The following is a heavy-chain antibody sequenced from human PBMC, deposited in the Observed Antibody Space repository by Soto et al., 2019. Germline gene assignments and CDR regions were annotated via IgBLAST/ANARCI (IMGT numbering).Heavy chain of an antibody. CDR3: ARGLSSGWFDY. D-gene: IGHD6-19*01. CDR2: IGGSGGNT. V-gene: IGHV3-23*01. CDR1: GFTFSSYA. J-gene: IGHJ5*01. Sequence: EVQLLESGGGFVQPGGSLRLSCAASGFTFSSYAMSWVRQAPGKGLEWVSGIGGSGGNTHYADSVKGRFTISRDNAKKSLYLQMNSLRAEDTAVYYCARGLSSGWFDYWGQGTLVTVSA.